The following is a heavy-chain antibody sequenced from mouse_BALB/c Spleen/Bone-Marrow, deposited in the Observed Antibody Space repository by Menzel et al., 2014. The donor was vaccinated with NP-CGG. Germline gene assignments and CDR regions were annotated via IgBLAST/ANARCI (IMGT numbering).Heavy chain of an antibody. CDR1: GYSITRGYG. Sequence: EVKLVESGPDLVKPSQSLSLTCTVTGYSITRGYGRHLIRQFPGNKLEWMGYIHYSGNTDYNPSIKSRISITRDTSKNQFFLQLNSVTTEDTATHCCVRESNVVPHCHYWGQGTTLPVSS. CDR3: VRESNVVPHCHY. CDR2: IHYSGNT. D-gene: IGHD1-1*01. J-gene: IGHJ2*01. V-gene: IGHV3-1*02.